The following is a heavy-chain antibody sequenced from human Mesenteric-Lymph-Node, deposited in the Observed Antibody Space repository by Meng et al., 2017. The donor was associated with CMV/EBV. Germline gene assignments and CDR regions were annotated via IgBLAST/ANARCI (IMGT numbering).Heavy chain of an antibody. J-gene: IGHJ4*02. Sequence: GESLKISCKGSGYSFTSYWIGWVRQMPGKGLEWMWLIYPGDSETRYSPSFRGLVTISADKSISTAYLQWNTLKASDTAMYYCARHPGLALDGTSSDYWGQGTLVTVSS. CDR3: ARHPGLALDGTSSDY. D-gene: IGHD2-2*01. V-gene: IGHV5-51*01. CDR1: GYSFTSYW. CDR2: IYPGDSET.